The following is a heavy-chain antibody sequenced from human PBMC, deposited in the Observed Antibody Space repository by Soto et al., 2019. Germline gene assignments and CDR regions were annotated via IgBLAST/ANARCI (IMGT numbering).Heavy chain of an antibody. V-gene: IGHV3-33*01. Sequence: GGSLRLSCAASGFTFSSYGMHLVRQAPGKGLEWVAVIWYDGSNKYYADSVKGRFTISRDNSKNTLYLQMNSLRAEDTAVYYCARRGPGTYFDYWGQGTLVTVSS. D-gene: IGHD6-13*01. CDR2: IWYDGSNK. J-gene: IGHJ4*02. CDR3: ARRGPGTYFDY. CDR1: GFTFSSYG.